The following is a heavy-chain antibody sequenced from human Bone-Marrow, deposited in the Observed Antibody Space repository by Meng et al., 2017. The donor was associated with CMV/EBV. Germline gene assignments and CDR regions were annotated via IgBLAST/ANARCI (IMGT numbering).Heavy chain of an antibody. J-gene: IGHJ4*02. CDR2: ISSSGSTI. Sequence: GGSRRLSCAASGFTFSDYYMSWIRQAPGKGLEWVSYISSSGSTIYYADSVKGRFTISRDNAKNSLYLQMNSLRAEDTAVYYCARTLGYCSSTSCYNFDYWGQGTLVTVSS. CDR1: GFTFSDYY. V-gene: IGHV3-11*01. CDR3: ARTLGYCSSTSCYNFDY. D-gene: IGHD2-2*02.